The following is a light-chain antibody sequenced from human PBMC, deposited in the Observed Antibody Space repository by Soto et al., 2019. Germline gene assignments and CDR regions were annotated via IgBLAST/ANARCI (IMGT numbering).Light chain of an antibody. CDR1: QSVSSN. J-gene: IGKJ3*01. V-gene: IGKV3D-15*01. CDR2: GAS. Sequence: EIVMTQSPATLSVSPGERATLSCRASQSVSSNLAWYQHKPGQAPRLLIYGASTRATGIPARFRGSGSGTEFTLTISSLQSEDFAVYYCQQYKNWPPFTFGPGTKVDIK. CDR3: QQYKNWPPFT.